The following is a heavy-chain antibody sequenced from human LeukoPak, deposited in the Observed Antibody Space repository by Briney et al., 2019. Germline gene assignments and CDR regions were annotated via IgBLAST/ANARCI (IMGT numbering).Heavy chain of an antibody. CDR3: ARGSSLAGYYFDY. V-gene: IGHV4-38-2*01. CDR1: GYSISSGHY. D-gene: IGHD6-6*01. CDR2: IYHTGST. J-gene: IGHJ4*02. Sequence: PSETLSLTCAVSGYSISSGHYWGWIQQSPGKGLEWIGIIYHTGSTYYNPSLKSRLTISVDTSKNQFSLNLSSVTAADTAVFYCARGSSLAGYYFDYWGQGTLVTVSS.